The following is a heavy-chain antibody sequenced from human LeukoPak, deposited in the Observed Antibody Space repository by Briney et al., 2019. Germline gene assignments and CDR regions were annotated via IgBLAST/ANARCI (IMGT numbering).Heavy chain of an antibody. J-gene: IGHJ5*02. CDR3: ARDLGFGVAVAGTFAT. CDR2: ISYDGSNK. D-gene: IGHD6-19*01. Sequence: GGSLRLSCAASGFTFSSYAMHWVRQAPGKGLEWVAVISYDGSNKYYADSVKGRFTISRDNSKNTLYLQMNSLRAEDTAVYYCARDLGFGVAVAGTFATWGQGTLVTVSS. CDR1: GFTFSSYA. V-gene: IGHV3-30-3*01.